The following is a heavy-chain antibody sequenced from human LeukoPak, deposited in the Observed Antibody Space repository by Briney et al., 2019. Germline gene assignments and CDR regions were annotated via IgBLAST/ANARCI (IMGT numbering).Heavy chain of an antibody. D-gene: IGHD4-17*01. V-gene: IGHV3-73*01. Sequence: PGGSLRLSCAASGFTFSGSAMHWVRQASGKGLEWVGRIRSKANSYATAYAASVKGRFTISRDDSKNTAYLQMNSLKTEDTAVYYCTRQQEYGDYNHYYYYYMDVWGKGTTVTVSS. CDR3: TRQQEYGDYNHYYYYYMDV. CDR1: GFTFSGSA. CDR2: IRSKANSYAT. J-gene: IGHJ6*03.